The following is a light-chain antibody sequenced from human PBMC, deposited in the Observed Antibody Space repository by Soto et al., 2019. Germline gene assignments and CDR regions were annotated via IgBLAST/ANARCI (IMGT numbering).Light chain of an antibody. Sequence: QSALTQPASVSGSPGQSITISCTGTSSDVGSYNLVSWYQHHPGKAPKLMIYEVSKRPSGVSNRFSGSKSGNTASLTISGLQAEDEADYYCCSYAGSSTLLYVFGTGTNVTVL. CDR2: EVS. CDR3: CSYAGSSTLLYV. J-gene: IGLJ1*01. CDR1: SSDVGSYNL. V-gene: IGLV2-23*02.